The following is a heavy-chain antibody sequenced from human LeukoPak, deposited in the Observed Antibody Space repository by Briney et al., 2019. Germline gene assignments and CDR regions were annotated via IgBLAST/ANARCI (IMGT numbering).Heavy chain of an antibody. Sequence: GGSLRLSCAASGFTFSNYWMSWVRQAPGKGLQWVASIKQDGSDKYYVDSVKGRFTISRDNAKNSLYLQMNSLRAEDTAVYYCASRKLDYWGQGTLVTVSS. V-gene: IGHV3-7*01. CDR1: GFTFSNYW. CDR2: IKQDGSDK. CDR3: ASRKLDY. J-gene: IGHJ4*02.